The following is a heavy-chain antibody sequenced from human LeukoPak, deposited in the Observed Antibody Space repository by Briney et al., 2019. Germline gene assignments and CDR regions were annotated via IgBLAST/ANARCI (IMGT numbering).Heavy chain of an antibody. CDR2: ISYDGSNK. CDR1: GFIFNHYA. V-gene: IGHV3-30*04. CDR3: VRDDFWSGFGTFDI. J-gene: IGHJ3*02. Sequence: GGSLRFSCAASGFIFNHYAMSWVRQAPRKGLEWVAVISYDGSNKYYADSVKGRFTISRDNSKNTLYLQMNSLRAEDTAVYYCVRDDFWSGFGTFDIWGQGTMVTVSS. D-gene: IGHD3-3*01.